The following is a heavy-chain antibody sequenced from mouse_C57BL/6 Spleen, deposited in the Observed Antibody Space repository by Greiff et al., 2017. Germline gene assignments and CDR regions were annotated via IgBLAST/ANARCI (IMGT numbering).Heavy chain of an antibody. D-gene: IGHD3-1*01. CDR1: GYAFSSSW. CDR3: ARSGTYAMDY. CDR2: IYPGDGDT. V-gene: IGHV1-82*01. Sequence: QVQLQQSGPELVKPGASVKISCKASGYAFSSSWMNWVKQRPGKGLEWIGRIYPGDGDTNYNGKFKGKATLTADQSSSTAYMQLSSLPSEDSAVYFCARSGTYAMDYWGQGTSVTVSS. J-gene: IGHJ4*01.